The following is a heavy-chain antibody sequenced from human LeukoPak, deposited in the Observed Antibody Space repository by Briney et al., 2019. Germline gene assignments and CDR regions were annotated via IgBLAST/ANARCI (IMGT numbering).Heavy chain of an antibody. J-gene: IGHJ4*02. CDR3: AREMVEVGASN. CDR2: IWYDVSKK. D-gene: IGHD1-26*01. Sequence: PGRSLRLSCVVSGFTFSSYGMHWVRQAPGKGLEWVALIWYDVSKKYYADSVKGRFTISRDNSKNTLYLQMNSLRAEDTAVYYCAREMVEVGASNWGQGTLVTVSS. V-gene: IGHV3-33*01. CDR1: GFTFSSYG.